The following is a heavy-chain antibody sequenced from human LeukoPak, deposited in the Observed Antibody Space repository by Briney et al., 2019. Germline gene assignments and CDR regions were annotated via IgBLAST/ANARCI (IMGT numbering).Heavy chain of an antibody. CDR2: INHSGST. J-gene: IGHJ5*02. CDR1: GGSFSGYY. V-gene: IGHV4-34*01. D-gene: IGHD2-2*01. Sequence: PSETLSLTCAVYGGSFSGYYWSWIRQPPGKGLEWIGEINHSGSTNYNPSLKSRVTISVDTSKNQFSLKLSSVTAADTAVYYCASGRPIVVVPAAKENWFDPWGQGTLVTVSS. CDR3: ASGRPIVVVPAAKENWFDP.